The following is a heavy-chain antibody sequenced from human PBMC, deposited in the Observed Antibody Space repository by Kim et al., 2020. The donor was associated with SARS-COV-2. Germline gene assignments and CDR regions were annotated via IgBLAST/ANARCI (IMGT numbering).Heavy chain of an antibody. CDR2: ISTGSHSI. Sequence: GGSLRLSCAASGFTFSNYNMNWVRQAPGKGLEWVSSISTGSHSIYYADSVKGRFTISRDNAKNSLYLQMNSLRDEDTAMYYCARDPSLWGPARDYWGRGALVTVSA. CDR3: ARDPSLWGPARDY. CDR1: GFTFSNYN. J-gene: IGHJ4*02. V-gene: IGHV3-48*02. D-gene: IGHD7-27*01.